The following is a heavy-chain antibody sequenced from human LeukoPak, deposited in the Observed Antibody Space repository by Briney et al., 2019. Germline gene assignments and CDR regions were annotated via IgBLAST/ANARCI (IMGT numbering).Heavy chain of an antibody. D-gene: IGHD4-17*01. J-gene: IGHJ6*02. CDR2: IYYSGST. Sequence: PSETLSLTCTVSGGSISSSSYYWGWIRQPPGEGLEWIGSIYYSGSTYYNPSLKSRVTISVDTSKNQFSLKLSSVTAAGTAVYYCARLDGTTVTTGAATQYYYYGMDVWGQGTTVTVSS. V-gene: IGHV4-39*01. CDR3: ARLDGTTVTTGAATQYYYYGMDV. CDR1: GGSISSSSYY.